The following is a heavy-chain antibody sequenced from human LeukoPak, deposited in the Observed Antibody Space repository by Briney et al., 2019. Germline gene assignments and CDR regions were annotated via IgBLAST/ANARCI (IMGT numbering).Heavy chain of an antibody. CDR1: GFTFDDYA. Sequence: GGSLRLSCAASGFTFDDYAMHWVRQAPGKGLEWVSGISWNSGSIGYADSVKGRFTISRDNSKNTLYLQMNSLRAEDTAVYYCAKDRNYGDYPEYFQHWGQGTLVTVSS. J-gene: IGHJ1*01. CDR2: ISWNSGSI. D-gene: IGHD4-17*01. V-gene: IGHV3-9*01. CDR3: AKDRNYGDYPEYFQH.